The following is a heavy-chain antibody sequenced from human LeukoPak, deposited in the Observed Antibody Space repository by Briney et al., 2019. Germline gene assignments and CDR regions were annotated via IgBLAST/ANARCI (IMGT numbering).Heavy chain of an antibody. CDR3: ARMSLAYCGGDCYNGDY. CDR2: ISSSSSTI. D-gene: IGHD2-21*02. V-gene: IGHV3-48*04. J-gene: IGHJ4*02. CDR1: GFTFSSYS. Sequence: GGSLRLSCAASGFTFSSYSMNWVRQAPGKGLEWVSYISSSSSTIYYADSVKGRFTISRDNAKNSLYLQMNSLRAEDTAVYYCARMSLAYCGGDCYNGDYWGQGTLVTVSS.